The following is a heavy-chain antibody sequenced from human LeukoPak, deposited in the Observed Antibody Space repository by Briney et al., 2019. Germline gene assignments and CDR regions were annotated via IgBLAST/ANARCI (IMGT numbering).Heavy chain of an antibody. J-gene: IGHJ4*02. V-gene: IGHV1-2*02. D-gene: IGHD1-26*01. CDR2: INPNSGGT. CDR3: ARDRGDQWELLFDY. Sequence: EASVKVSCKASGYTFTGYYMHWVRQAPGQGLEWMGWINPNSGGTNYAQKFQGRVTMTRDTSISTAYMELSRLRSDDTAVYYCARDRGDQWELLFDYWGQGTLVTVSS. CDR1: GYTFTGYY.